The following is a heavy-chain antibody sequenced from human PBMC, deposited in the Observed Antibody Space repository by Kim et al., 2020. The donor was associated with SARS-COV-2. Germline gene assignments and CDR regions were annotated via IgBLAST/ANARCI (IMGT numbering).Heavy chain of an antibody. CDR3: ARVSHWAQGDNWFDP. CDR2: INAGNGNT. CDR1: GYTFTSYA. Sequence: ASVKVSCKASGYTFTSYAMHWVRQAPGQRLEWMGWINAGNGNTKYSQKFQGRVTITRDTSASTAYMELSSLRSEDTAVYYCARVSHWAQGDNWFDPWGQGTLVTVSS. V-gene: IGHV1-3*01. J-gene: IGHJ5*02. D-gene: IGHD7-27*01.